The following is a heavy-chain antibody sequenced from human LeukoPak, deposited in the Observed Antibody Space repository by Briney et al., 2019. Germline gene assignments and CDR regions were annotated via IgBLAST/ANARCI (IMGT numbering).Heavy chain of an antibody. CDR3: ARHSYYYDSSAFYYYFDY. CDR2: IFSSGNT. V-gene: IGHV4-39*01. J-gene: IGHJ4*02. CDR1: GGSISSNSFS. Sequence: PSETLSLTCTVSGGSISSNSFSWGWIRQPPGKGLEWIGSIFSSGNTYYNPSLKSRVTISVDTFKNHFSLKLNSVTAADTAVYYCARHSYYYDSSAFYYYFDYWGQGTLVTVSS. D-gene: IGHD3-22*01.